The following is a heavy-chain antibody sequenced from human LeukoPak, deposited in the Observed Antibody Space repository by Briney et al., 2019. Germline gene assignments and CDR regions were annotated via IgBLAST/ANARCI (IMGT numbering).Heavy chain of an antibody. V-gene: IGHV3-7*01. CDR3: ARDVVVVGTYYFDY. D-gene: IGHD2-15*01. CDR2: IKQDGSEK. J-gene: IGHJ4*02. CDR1: GFTFSSYW. Sequence: GGSLRLSCAGSGFTFSSYWMSWVRQAPGKGVEWVANIKQDGSEKYYVVSVKGRFTISRDNAKNSLYLQMNSLRAEDTAVYYCARDVVVVGTYYFDYWGQGTLVTVSS.